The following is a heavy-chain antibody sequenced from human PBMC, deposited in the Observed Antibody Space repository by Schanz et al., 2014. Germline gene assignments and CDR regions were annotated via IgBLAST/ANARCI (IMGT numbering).Heavy chain of an antibody. V-gene: IGHV3-11*03. D-gene: IGHD1-26*01. CDR3: ARNRGSGGQNWYFDL. CDR2: INTGSNYI. J-gene: IGHJ2*01. Sequence: QVHLLESGGGLVEPGGSLRLSCAASGFSFSDYYMSWIRQAPGKGLEWISFINTGSNYINYADSVKGRFTISRDNTNNSLFLQLNSLRADDTAVYYCARNRGSGGQNWYFDLWGRGTLVTVSS. CDR1: GFSFSDYY.